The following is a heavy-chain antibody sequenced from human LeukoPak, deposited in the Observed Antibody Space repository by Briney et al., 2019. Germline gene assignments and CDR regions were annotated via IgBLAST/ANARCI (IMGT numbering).Heavy chain of an antibody. V-gene: IGHV3-30*02. Sequence: GGSLTLSCAASGFTFNSYGMHWLRQAPGKGLEWVAFIRYDGSNKYYADSVKGRFTISRDNSKNTLYLQMNSLRAEDTAVYYCAKPPDTATDYWGQETVVTVSS. CDR3: AKPPDTATDY. CDR2: IRYDGSNK. CDR1: GFTFNSYG. J-gene: IGHJ4*02. D-gene: IGHD5-18*01.